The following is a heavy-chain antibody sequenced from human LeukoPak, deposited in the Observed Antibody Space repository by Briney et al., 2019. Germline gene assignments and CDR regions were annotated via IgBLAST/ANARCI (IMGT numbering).Heavy chain of an antibody. Sequence: SETLSLTCNVSGGFISSYYLSWIRQPAGKGLEWIGRIYTSGSTYYNPSLKSRVTMSVDTSKSQFSLQLSSVTAADTAAYYCAREQGSQQYGNSWSFDYWGHGTLVTVSP. J-gene: IGHJ4*01. CDR1: GGFISSYY. CDR2: IYTSGST. D-gene: IGHD6-13*01. V-gene: IGHV4-4*07. CDR3: AREQGSQQYGNSWSFDY.